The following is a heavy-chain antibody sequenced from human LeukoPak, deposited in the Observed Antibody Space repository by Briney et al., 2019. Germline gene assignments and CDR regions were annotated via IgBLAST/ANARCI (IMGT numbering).Heavy chain of an antibody. Sequence: ASVKVSCKASGYTFTGYYMHWVRHAPGQGLEWMGWINPNSGGTNYAQKFQGRVTMTRDTSISTAYMELSRLRSDDTAVYYCARVPRSYDFWSGYQTFDYWGQGTLVTVSS. J-gene: IGHJ4*02. D-gene: IGHD3-3*01. V-gene: IGHV1-2*02. CDR1: GYTFTGYY. CDR3: ARVPRSYDFWSGYQTFDY. CDR2: INPNSGGT.